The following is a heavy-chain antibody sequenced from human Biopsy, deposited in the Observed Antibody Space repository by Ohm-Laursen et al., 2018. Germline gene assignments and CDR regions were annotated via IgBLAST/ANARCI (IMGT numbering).Heavy chain of an antibody. V-gene: IGHV4-59*01. CDR2: IYYSGST. Sequence: SETLSLTCGVYGESFNGYYWSWIRQTPGKGLEWIGYIYYSGSTNYNPSLKSRVTISVDTSKNQFSLRLNSVTAADTAVYYCARATNSTDWPYYYFYGMDVWGQGTTVTVSS. CDR1: GESFNGYY. CDR3: ARATNSTDWPYYYFYGMDV. J-gene: IGHJ6*02. D-gene: IGHD2/OR15-2a*01.